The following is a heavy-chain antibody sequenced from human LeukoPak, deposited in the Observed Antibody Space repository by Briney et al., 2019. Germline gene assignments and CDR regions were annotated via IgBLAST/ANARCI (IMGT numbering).Heavy chain of an antibody. V-gene: IGHV3-7*01. J-gene: IGHJ4*02. Sequence: GGSLRLSCAASGFTFSSYWMSWVRQAPGKGLEWVADIKQDGSEIYYVDSVKGRFTISRDNAKNSLYLQMNSLRAEDTAVYYCARDTGGGYSCYDCWGQGTLVTVSS. CDR2: IKQDGSEI. CDR3: ARDTGGGYSCYDC. D-gene: IGHD5-18*01. CDR1: GFTFSSYW.